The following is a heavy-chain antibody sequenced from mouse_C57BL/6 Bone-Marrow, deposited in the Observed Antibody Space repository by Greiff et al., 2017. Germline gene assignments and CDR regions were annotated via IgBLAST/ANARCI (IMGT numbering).Heavy chain of an antibody. V-gene: IGHV3-6*01. J-gene: IGHJ2*01. Sequence: DVQLQESGPGLVKPSQSLSLTCSVTGYSITSGYYWNWIRQFPGNKLEWMGYISYDGSNNYNPSLKNPISITRDTSKHQLFLKLNTVTTEDTDTYYCARDRGLYYFDYWGQGTTLTVSS. D-gene: IGHD3-1*01. CDR3: ARDRGLYYFDY. CDR1: GYSITSGYY. CDR2: ISYDGSN.